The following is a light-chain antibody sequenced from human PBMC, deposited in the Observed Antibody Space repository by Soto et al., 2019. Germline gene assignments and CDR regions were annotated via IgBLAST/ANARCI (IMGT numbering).Light chain of an antibody. Sequence: QSALTQPPSVSGAPRQRVTISCSGSSSNIGNYDVEWYQQLPGKAPKVLVYYDDLLPPGVSDRCSGSKSGTSASLAISGLQSEDEADYYCAAWDDRLKAVIFGGGTKLTVL. V-gene: IGLV1-36*01. CDR1: SSNIGNYD. CDR2: YDD. CDR3: AAWDDRLKAVI. J-gene: IGLJ2*01.